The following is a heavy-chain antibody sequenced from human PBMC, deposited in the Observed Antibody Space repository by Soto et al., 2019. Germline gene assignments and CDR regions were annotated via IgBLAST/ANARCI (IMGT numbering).Heavy chain of an antibody. Sequence: QVQLVQSGAEMRRPGSSVKVSCKASGGTFSSYRINWVRQAPGQGLEWVGGFVPIYRTADYAQKFQGRVTITADESARTAYMELRGLKSQDTAVYYCARDSGAKLSSSWGQGTLVTVSS. D-gene: IGHD6-13*01. J-gene: IGHJ4*02. CDR2: FVPIYRTA. V-gene: IGHV1-69*01. CDR3: ARDSGAKLSSS. CDR1: GGTFSSYR.